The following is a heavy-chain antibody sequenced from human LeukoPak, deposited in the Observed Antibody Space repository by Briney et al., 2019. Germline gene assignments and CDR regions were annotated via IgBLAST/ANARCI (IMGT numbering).Heavy chain of an antibody. CDR3: ARQKETTDSGFDY. V-gene: IGHV4-39*01. CDR1: GGSISSSSYY. J-gene: IGHJ4*02. D-gene: IGHD4-17*01. CDR2: NYYSGST. Sequence: SETLSLTCTVSGGSISSSSYYWGWIRQPPGKGLEWIGSNYYSGSTYYNPSLKSRVTISVDTSKNQFSLKLSSVTAADTAVYYCARQKETTDSGFDYWGQGTLVTVSS.